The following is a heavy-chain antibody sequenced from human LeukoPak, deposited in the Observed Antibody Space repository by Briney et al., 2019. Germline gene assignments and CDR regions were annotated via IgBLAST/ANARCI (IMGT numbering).Heavy chain of an antibody. CDR1: GFTFSSYG. J-gene: IGHJ3*02. Sequence: GGSLRLSCAASGFTFSSYGMHWVRQAPGKGLEWVSVIYSDGSTFYADSVKGRFSISRDSSKNTLYLQLNSPRAEDTALYYCVRDRYYYDSSGYYDAFDTWGQGTMVTVSS. D-gene: IGHD3-22*01. CDR2: IYSDGST. CDR3: VRDRYYYDSSGYYDAFDT. V-gene: IGHV3-NL1*01.